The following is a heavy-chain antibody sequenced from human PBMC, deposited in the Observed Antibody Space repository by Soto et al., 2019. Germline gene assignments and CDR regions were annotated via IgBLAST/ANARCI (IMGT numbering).Heavy chain of an antibody. V-gene: IGHV1-8*01. J-gene: IGHJ3*02. CDR1: GYTFTSYD. CDR2: MNPNSGNT. Sequence: QVQLVQSGAEVKKPGASVKVSCKASGYTFTSYDINWVRQATGQGLEWMGWMNPNSGNTGYAQKFQGRVTMTRNTSISTGYMELSSLRSEDTAEYYCASQTTIFADDAFDIWGQGTMVTVSS. CDR3: ASQTTIFADDAFDI. D-gene: IGHD3-3*01.